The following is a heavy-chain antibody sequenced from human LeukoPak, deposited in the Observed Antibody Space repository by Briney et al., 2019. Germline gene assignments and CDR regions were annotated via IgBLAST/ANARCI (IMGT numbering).Heavy chain of an antibody. D-gene: IGHD3-16*01. CDR2: ISSSSSYI. V-gene: IGHV3-21*01. Sequence: GGSLRLSCAASGFTFSSYSMNWVRQAPGKGLEWVSSISSSSSYIYYADSVKGRFTISRDNAKNSLYLQMNSLRAEDTAVYYCAVNGGAYYYYYMDVWGKGTTVTVSS. J-gene: IGHJ6*03. CDR1: GFTFSSYS. CDR3: AVNGGAYYYYYMDV.